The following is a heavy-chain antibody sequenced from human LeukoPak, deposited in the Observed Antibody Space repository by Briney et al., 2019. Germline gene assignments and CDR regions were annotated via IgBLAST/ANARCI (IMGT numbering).Heavy chain of an antibody. CDR1: GSISGYY. Sequence: AETLSLTCTVSGSISGYYWRWSGRPPGKGGGGIGSIYTSGSTNYNPSLESRVTISVDTSKNQFSLDLSSVTAADTAVYYCARQKCTSTSCLTKNAFDIWGQGTMVTVSS. D-gene: IGHD2-2*01. J-gene: IGHJ3*02. V-gene: IGHV4-4*09. CDR2: IYTSGST. CDR3: ARQKCTSTSCLTKNAFDI.